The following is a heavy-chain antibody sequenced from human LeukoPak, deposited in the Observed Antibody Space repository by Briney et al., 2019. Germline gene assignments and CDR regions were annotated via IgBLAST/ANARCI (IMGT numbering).Heavy chain of an antibody. V-gene: IGHV3-21*01. Sequence: GGSLGLSCAASGFTFSSYSMNWVRQAPGKGLEWVSSISSSSSYIYYADSVKGRFTISRDNARNPLYLQMNSLRADDAAVYYCAREPTSMGSDYWGQGTLVTVSS. CDR3: AREPTSMGSDY. CDR1: GFTFSSYS. D-gene: IGHD5-18*01. J-gene: IGHJ4*02. CDR2: ISSSSSYI.